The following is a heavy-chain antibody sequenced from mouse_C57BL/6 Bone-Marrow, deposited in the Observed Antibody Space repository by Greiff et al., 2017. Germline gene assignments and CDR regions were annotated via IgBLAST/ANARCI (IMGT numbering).Heavy chain of an antibody. J-gene: IGHJ2*01. CDR2: IDPSDSYT. CDR1: GYTFTSYW. D-gene: IGHD1-1*01. V-gene: IGHV1-59*01. CDR3: ARAFSTVVAVDD. Sequence: QVQLQQPGAELVRPGTSVKLSCKASGYTFTSYWMHWVKQRPGQGLEWIGVIDPSDSYTNYNQKFKGKATLTVDTSSSTAYMQLSSLTSEGSAVYYCARAFSTVVAVDDWGQGTTLTGSS.